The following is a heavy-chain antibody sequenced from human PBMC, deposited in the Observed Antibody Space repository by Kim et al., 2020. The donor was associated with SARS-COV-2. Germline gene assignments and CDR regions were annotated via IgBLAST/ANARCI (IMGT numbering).Heavy chain of an antibody. J-gene: IGHJ3*02. CDR2: INAGNGNT. CDR3: ARGLCCHYAIWAFDI. D-gene: IGHD2-15*01. CDR1: GYTFTSYA. Sequence: ASVKVSCKASGYTFTSYAMHWVRQAPGQRLEWMGWINAGNGNTKYSQKFQGRVTITRDTSASTAYMELSSLRSEDTAVYYCARGLCCHYAIWAFDIWGQGTMVTVSS. V-gene: IGHV1-3*01.